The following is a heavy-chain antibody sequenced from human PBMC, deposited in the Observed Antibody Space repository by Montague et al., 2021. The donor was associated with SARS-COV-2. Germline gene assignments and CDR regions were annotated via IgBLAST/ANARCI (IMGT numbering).Heavy chain of an antibody. Sequence: SLRLSCAASGFTFSSYGMHWVRQAPGKGLEWVAGISYDGSNKYYADSVKGRFTISRDNSKNTLYLQMNSLRAEDTAVYYCARDREITMVRGAPLYSMDVWGQGTTVTVSS. D-gene: IGHD3-10*01. V-gene: IGHV3-30-3*01. CDR1: GFTFSSYG. CDR2: ISYDGSNK. J-gene: IGHJ6*02. CDR3: ARDREITMVRGAPLYSMDV.